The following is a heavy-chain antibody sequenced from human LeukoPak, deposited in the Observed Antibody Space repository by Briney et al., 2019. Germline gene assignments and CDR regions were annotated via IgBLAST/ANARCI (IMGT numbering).Heavy chain of an antibody. J-gene: IGHJ4*02. CDR1: GGSFSGYY. CDR2: INHSGST. D-gene: IGHD4-17*01. CDR3: ARYSSTVTTFDY. Sequence: SETLSLTCAVYGGSFSGYYCSWIRQPPGKGLEWIGEINHSGSTNYNPSLKSRVTISVDTSKNQFSLKLSSVTAADTAVYYCARYSSTVTTFDYWGQGTLVTVSS. V-gene: IGHV4-34*01.